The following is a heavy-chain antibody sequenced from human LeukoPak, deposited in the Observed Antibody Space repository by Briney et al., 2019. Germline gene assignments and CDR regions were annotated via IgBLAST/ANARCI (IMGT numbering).Heavy chain of an antibody. CDR3: AGGNSMDV. Sequence: GGSLRLSCAASGFTFSSYAMSWVRQAPGKGLEWVSSMTGSGATTYYADSVKGRFTISKDNSKNTLYLQMNSLRVEDTAVYFCAGGNSMDVWGKGTAVTVSS. CDR2: MTGSGATT. CDR1: GFTFSSYA. D-gene: IGHD1/OR15-1a*01. V-gene: IGHV3-23*01. J-gene: IGHJ6*04.